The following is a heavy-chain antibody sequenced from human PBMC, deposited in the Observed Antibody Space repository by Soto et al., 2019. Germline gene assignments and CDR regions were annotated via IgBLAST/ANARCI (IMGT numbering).Heavy chain of an antibody. V-gene: IGHV3-23*01. D-gene: IGHD3-3*01. Sequence: GGSLRLSCAASGFTFSSYAMSWVRQAPGKGLEWVSAISGSGGSTYYADSVKGRFTISRDNSKNTLYLQMNSLRAEDTAVYYCAKDQGLFGVVTQTVGFDYWGQGTLVTVSS. CDR3: AKDQGLFGVVTQTVGFDY. CDR1: GFTFSSYA. J-gene: IGHJ4*02. CDR2: ISGSGGST.